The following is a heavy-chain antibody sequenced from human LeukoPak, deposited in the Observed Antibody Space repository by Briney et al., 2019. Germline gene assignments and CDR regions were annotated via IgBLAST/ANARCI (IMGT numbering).Heavy chain of an antibody. D-gene: IGHD6-13*01. CDR3: SRGWDPQLAAADS. CDR2: INPRGGIT. Sequence: ASVKVSCKASGYIFTTYYMHWVRQAPGQGLEWMGMINPRGGITGYAQRFQGRLTMTRDTSTSTVHMHLSSLRSEDTAVYYCSRGWDPQLAAADSWGQGTLVTVSS. J-gene: IGHJ4*02. V-gene: IGHV1-46*01. CDR1: GYIFTTYY.